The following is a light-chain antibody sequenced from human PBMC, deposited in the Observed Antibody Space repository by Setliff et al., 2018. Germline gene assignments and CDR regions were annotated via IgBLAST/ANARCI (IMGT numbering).Light chain of an antibody. Sequence: QSVLTQPASVSGSPGQSITISCTGSSSDIGTYNLVSWYQQHPGKAPQLLIYEVTRRPSGVSNRFSASKSGNTASLTVSGLQAEDEADYYCSSYAGSDNYVFGTGTKVTVL. CDR1: SSDIGTYNL. CDR2: EVT. CDR3: SSYAGSDNYV. J-gene: IGLJ1*01. V-gene: IGLV2-14*02.